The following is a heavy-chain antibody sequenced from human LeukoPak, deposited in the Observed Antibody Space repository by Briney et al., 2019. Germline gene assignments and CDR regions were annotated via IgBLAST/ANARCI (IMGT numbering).Heavy chain of an antibody. CDR2: IIPIFGTA. CDR1: GGTFSSYA. V-gene: IGHV1-69*06. CDR3: AAGLKYSSSWTREVAAFDI. D-gene: IGHD6-13*01. Sequence: ASVKVSCKASGGTFSSYAISWVRQAPGQGLEWMGGIIPIFGTANYAQKFQGRVTITADKSTSTAYMELSSLRSEDTAVYYCAAGLKYSSSWTREVAAFDIWGQGTMVTVSS. J-gene: IGHJ3*02.